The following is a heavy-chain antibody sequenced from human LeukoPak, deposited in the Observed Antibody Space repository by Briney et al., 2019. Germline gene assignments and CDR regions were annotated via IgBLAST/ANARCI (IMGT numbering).Heavy chain of an antibody. J-gene: IGHJ4*02. CDR2: ISSSSSYI. CDR1: GFTFSSYS. D-gene: IGHD1-26*01. Sequence: PGGSLRLSCAASGFTFSSYSMNWVRQAPGKGLEWVSSISSSSSYIYYADSVKGRFTISRDNSKNTLYLQMNSLRAEDTAVYYCAKFSGSGSYYDYWGQGTLVTVSS. CDR3: AKFSGSGSYYDY. V-gene: IGHV3-21*04.